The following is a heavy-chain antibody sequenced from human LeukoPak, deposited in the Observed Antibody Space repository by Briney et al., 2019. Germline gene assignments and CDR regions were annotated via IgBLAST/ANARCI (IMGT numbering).Heavy chain of an antibody. CDR3: TNGDTTMVV. CDR2: ISGSGGST. D-gene: IGHD5-18*01. J-gene: IGHJ4*02. V-gene: IGHV3-23*01. Sequence: PGGSLRLSCAASGLTFRSYAMKWVRRAPGKGLEWVSAISGSGGSTYYADSVKGRFTISRDNSKNTLYLQMNSLRAEDTAVYYCTNGDTTMVVWGQGTLVTVSS. CDR1: GLTFRSYA.